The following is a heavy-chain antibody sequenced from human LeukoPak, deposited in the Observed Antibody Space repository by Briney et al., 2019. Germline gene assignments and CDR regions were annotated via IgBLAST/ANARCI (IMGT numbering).Heavy chain of an antibody. CDR3: ARYRSAYCGGDCYPPQFDY. CDR2: ISHDGNNK. V-gene: IGHV3-30-3*01. CDR1: GFNFGIYA. J-gene: IGHJ4*02. D-gene: IGHD2-21*01. Sequence: GGSLRLSCAASGFNFGIYAMHWVRQAPGKGLAWLAAISHDGNNKYYTDSAKGRFTISRDNSKDTLYLQLSSLRAEDTAVYYCARYRSAYCGGDCYPPQFDYWGQGTLVTVSS.